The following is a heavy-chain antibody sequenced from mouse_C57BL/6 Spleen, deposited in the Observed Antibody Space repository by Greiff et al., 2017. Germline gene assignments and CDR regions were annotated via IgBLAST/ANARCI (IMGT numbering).Heavy chain of an antibody. CDR2: INYDGSST. CDR1: GFTFSDYY. V-gene: IGHV5-16*01. Sequence: EVMLVESEGGLVQPGSSMKLSCTASGFTFSDYYMAWVRQVPEKGLEWVANINYDGSSTYYLDSLKSRFIISRDNAKNILYLQMSSLKSEDTATYYCARADYGMDYWGQGTSVTVSS. D-gene: IGHD1-1*01. J-gene: IGHJ4*01. CDR3: ARADYGMDY.